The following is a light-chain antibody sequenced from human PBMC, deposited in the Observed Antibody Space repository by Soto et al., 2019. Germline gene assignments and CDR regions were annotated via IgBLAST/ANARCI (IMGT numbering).Light chain of an antibody. CDR3: QKYNSAPLT. CDR2: DAS. Sequence: DIQMNQPPSTLSASVGDRVTITCRASQSISNWLAWYQQKPGRAPKLLIYDASTLESGVPSRFSGSRSGPDFTLTISSLQPEDVGTYYCQKYNSAPLTFGGGTKVEI. V-gene: IGKV1-5*01. CDR1: QSISNW. J-gene: IGKJ4*01.